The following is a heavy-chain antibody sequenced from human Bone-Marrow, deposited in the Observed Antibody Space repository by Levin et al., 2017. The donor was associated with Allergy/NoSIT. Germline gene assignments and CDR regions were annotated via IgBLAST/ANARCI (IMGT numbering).Heavy chain of an antibody. CDR2: INWNSGTI. Sequence: SLRLSCAASGFTFDDCAMHWVRQAPGKGLEWVSGINWNSGTIDYADSVKGRFTISRDNAKNSLYLQMNSLRAEDTALYFCAKQMEGVGYCSTASCSGVLDVWGQGTTVTVSS. CDR3: AKQMEGVGYCSTASCSGVLDV. D-gene: IGHD2-2*01. J-gene: IGHJ6*02. V-gene: IGHV3-9*01. CDR1: GFTFDDCA.